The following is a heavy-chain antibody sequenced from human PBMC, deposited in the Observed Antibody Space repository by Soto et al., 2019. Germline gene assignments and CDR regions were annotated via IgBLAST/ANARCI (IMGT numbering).Heavy chain of an antibody. CDR2: IWSDGSAK. J-gene: IGHJ5*02. CDR1: GFTFSNFG. CDR3: GKYSDYGYHRDWFDP. D-gene: IGHD4-17*01. Sequence: GGSLRLSCAASGFTFSNFGMHWVRQAPGKGLEWVTVIWSDGSAKYYADSVKGRFTISRDISENKLYLEMNSLRTEDTAVYYCGKYSDYGYHRDWFDPWGQGTLVTVSS. V-gene: IGHV3-30*02.